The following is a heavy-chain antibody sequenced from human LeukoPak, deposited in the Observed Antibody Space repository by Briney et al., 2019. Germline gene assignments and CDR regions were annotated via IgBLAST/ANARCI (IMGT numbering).Heavy chain of an antibody. CDR1: GFTFSNAW. V-gene: IGHV3-15*01. J-gene: IGHJ4*02. Sequence: GGSLRLSCAASGFTFSNAWMSWVRQAPGKGLEWVGRIKSKTDGGTTDYAAPVKGRFTISRDDSKNTLYLQMNSLKTEDTAVYYCTTDPGGGYDFWSGYQLNYYLDYWGQGTLVTVSS. CDR2: IKSKTDGGTT. D-gene: IGHD3-3*01. CDR3: TTDPGGGYDFWSGYQLNYYLDY.